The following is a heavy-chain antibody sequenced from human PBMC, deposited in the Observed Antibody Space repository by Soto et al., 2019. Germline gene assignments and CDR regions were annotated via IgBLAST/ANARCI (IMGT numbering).Heavy chain of an antibody. CDR3: ARQRTLVVTQSYLDV. CDR2: IYYSGST. D-gene: IGHD2-21*02. J-gene: IGHJ6*03. Sequence: PSETLSLTCTFTVDSISSRSYYCGWIRQPPWKGLEWIGSIYYSGSTYNNPSLRSRVSMSIDTSKDQFSLKLKSVTAADTALYFCARQRTLVVTQSYLDVWGTGSLVAVXS. V-gene: IGHV4-39*01. CDR1: VDSISSRSYY.